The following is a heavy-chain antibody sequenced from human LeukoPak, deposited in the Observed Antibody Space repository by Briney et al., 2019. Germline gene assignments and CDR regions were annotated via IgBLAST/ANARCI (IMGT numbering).Heavy chain of an antibody. CDR1: GGSISSSSYY. CDR2: IHTSGST. J-gene: IGHJ4*02. CDR3: ARGSGDY. V-gene: IGHV4-61*02. Sequence: PSETLSLTCTVSGGSISSSSYYWSWIRQPAGKGLEWIGRIHTSGSTNYSPSLKSRVTMSVDTFKNQFSLKLSSVTAADTAVYYCARGSGDYWGQGTLVTVSS.